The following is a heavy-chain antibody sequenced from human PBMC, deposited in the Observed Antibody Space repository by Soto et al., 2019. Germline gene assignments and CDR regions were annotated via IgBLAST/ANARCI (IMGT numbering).Heavy chain of an antibody. Sequence: GSLRLSCVGSGFIFSNNGMHWVRQTPGKGLECVAFMSYDGSDTFYADSVKGRFTISRDNSKNTLFLHMSNLRPEDTAMYYCTIVRVADSALDHWGQGTLVTVSS. J-gene: IGHJ4*02. D-gene: IGHD3-10*02. CDR3: TIVRVADSALDH. CDR2: MSYDGSDT. CDR1: GFIFSNNG. V-gene: IGHV3-30*02.